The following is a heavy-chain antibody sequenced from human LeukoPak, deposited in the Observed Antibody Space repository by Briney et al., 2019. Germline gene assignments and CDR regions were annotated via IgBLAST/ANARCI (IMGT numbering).Heavy chain of an antibody. CDR1: GFTFSDQS. D-gene: IGHD5-18*01. CDR2: ISSNSLHI. Sequence: PGGSLRLSCAASGFTFSDQSMNWVRQAPGKGLEWVSSISSNSLHIFYADSVKGRFTISRDNAKNSLYLQMNSLRAEDTAVYYCARVGYSYGYGVDYWGQGTLVTVSS. J-gene: IGHJ4*02. CDR3: ARVGYSYGYGVDY. V-gene: IGHV3-21*01.